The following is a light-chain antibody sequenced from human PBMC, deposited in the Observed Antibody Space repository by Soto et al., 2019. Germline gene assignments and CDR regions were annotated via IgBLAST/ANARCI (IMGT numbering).Light chain of an antibody. CDR1: SSDXXGXXY. Sequence: QSVLTQPRSVSGSPGQSVTISCTGTSSDXXGXXYVSWYQQYPGRAPKLIIYEVTNRPSGVSDRFSGSKSGNVASLTISGLQAADEADYYCGSYTSTYVRIFGTGTKVTVL. J-gene: IGLJ1*01. CDR3: GSYTSTYVRI. CDR2: EVT. V-gene: IGLV2-11*01.